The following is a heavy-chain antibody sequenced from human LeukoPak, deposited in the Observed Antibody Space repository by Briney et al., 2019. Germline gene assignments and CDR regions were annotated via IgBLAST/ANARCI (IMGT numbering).Heavy chain of an antibody. CDR1: GFTFSGCA. CDR3: TRDSGTYNWLDP. Sequence: PGGSLRLSCAASGFTFSGCAIHWVRQSSGKGLEWVGHIDKKDNFHATAYAASVQGRFSISRDDSKNTAFLHMNSLKTEDMALHYCTRDSGTYNWLDPWGQGTLVTVSS. J-gene: IGHJ5*02. V-gene: IGHV3-73*01. D-gene: IGHD1-26*01. CDR2: IDKKDNFHAT.